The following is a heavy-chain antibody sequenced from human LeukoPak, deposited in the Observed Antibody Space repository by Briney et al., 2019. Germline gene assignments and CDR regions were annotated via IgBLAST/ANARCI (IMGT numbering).Heavy chain of an antibody. J-gene: IGHJ5*02. CDR2: INHSGTT. CDR1: GGSISSGGYS. Sequence: PSETLSLTCAVSGGSISSGGYSWSWIRQPPGKGLEWIGEINHSGTTKYNPSLKSRVTISVDTPQNQFSLRLSSVTAADTAVYYCTRNNWFDPWGQGTLVTVSS. CDR3: TRNNWFDP. V-gene: IGHV4-30-2*01.